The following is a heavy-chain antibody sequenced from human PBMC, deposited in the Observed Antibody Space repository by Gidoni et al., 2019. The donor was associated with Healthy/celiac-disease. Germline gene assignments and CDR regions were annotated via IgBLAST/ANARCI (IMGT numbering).Heavy chain of an antibody. D-gene: IGHD1-26*01. J-gene: IGHJ3*02. CDR2: INPSGGST. Sequence: QVQLVQSGAEVKKPGASVKVSCKASGYTFTSYYMHWVRQAPGQGLEWMGIINPSGGSTSYAQKFQGRVTMTRDTSTSTVYMELSSLRSEDTAVYYCARAVGATPRGHDAFDIWGQGTMVTVSS. V-gene: IGHV1-46*01. CDR1: GYTFTSYY. CDR3: ARAVGATPRGHDAFDI.